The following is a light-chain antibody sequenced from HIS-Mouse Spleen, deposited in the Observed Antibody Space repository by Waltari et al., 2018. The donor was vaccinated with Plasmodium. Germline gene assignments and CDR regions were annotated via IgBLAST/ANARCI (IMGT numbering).Light chain of an antibody. J-gene: IGKJ3*01. CDR3: QQYNNWSFT. CDR1: QSVSSN. CDR2: GAS. V-gene: IGKV3-15*01. Sequence: EIVMTQSPPTPSVSPGERATLSCRASQSVSSNLAWYQQKPGQATRLLIYGASTRATGIPARFSGSGSGTEFTLTISSLQSEDFAVYYCQQYNNWSFTFGPGTKVDIK.